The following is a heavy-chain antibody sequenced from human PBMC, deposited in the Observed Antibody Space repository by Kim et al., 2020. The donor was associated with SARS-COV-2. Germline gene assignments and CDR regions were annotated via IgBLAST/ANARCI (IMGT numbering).Heavy chain of an antibody. CDR3: ARALGGNRSLYYYYGMDV. J-gene: IGHJ6*02. Sequence: SVKVSCKASGGTFSSYAISWVRQAPGQGLEWMGGIIPIFGTANYAQKFQGRVTITADESTSTAYMELSSLRSEDTAVYYCARALGGNRSLYYYYGMDVWGQGTTVTVSS. V-gene: IGHV1-69*13. CDR1: GGTFSSYA. D-gene: IGHD2-15*01. CDR2: IIPIFGTA.